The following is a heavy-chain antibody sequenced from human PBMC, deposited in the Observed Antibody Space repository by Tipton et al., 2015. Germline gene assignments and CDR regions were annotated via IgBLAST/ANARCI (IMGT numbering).Heavy chain of an antibody. D-gene: IGHD2/OR15-2a*01. CDR3: TRHVPNSMRHLIIGHYFDY. J-gene: IGHJ4*02. V-gene: IGHV4-39*01. Sequence: TLSLTCTVSGDSISSTTYYWGWIRQPPGKGLEWIGSIFYSGATYYNPSFKNRVTIFLDTSKNQFSLRLTSVTAADSAVYYCTRHVPNSMRHLIIGHYFDYWGQGSLVTVSS. CDR2: IFYSGAT. CDR1: GDSISSTTYY.